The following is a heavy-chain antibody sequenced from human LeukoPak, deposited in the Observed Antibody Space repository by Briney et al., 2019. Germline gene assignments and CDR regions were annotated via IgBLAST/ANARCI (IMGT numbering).Heavy chain of an antibody. CDR2: FDPEDGET. D-gene: IGHD5-12*01. CDR3: ATREIVATVNFDY. Sequence: GASVKVSCKVSGYTLTELSMHWVRQAPGKGLEWMGGFDPEDGETIYAQKFRGRVTMTEDTSTGTAYMELSSLRSEDTAVYYCATREIVATVNFDYWGQGTLVTVSS. CDR1: GYTLTELS. J-gene: IGHJ4*02. V-gene: IGHV1-24*01.